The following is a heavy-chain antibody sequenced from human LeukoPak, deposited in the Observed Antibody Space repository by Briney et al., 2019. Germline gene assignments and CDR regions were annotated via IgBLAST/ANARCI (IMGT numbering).Heavy chain of an antibody. CDR3: ARRVLRYYYDSSGLDY. J-gene: IGHJ4*02. D-gene: IGHD3-22*01. CDR1: GGSFSGYY. CDR2: INHSGST. Sequence: SETLSLTCAVYGGSFSGYYWSWIRQPPGKGLEWIGEINHSGSTNYNPSLKSRVTISVDTSKNQFSLKLSSVTAADTAVYYCARRVLRYYYDSSGLDYWGQGTLVTVSS. V-gene: IGHV4-34*01.